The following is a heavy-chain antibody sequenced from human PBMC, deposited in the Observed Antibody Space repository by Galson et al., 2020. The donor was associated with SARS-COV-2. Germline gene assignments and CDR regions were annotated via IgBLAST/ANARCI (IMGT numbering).Heavy chain of an antibody. D-gene: IGHD5-12*01. CDR1: GFAFDAYA. J-gene: IGHJ5*02. CDR2: VSSNSGII. V-gene: IGHV3-9*01. CDR3: AKGGGYDYGWFDP. Sequence: GGSLRLSCKGAGFAFDAYAMPWVRQAPRKGLDWVAGVSSNSGIIGYADSVKGRLTIARDNAKTSLYVQMNSLRPEDTALYYCAKGGGYDYGWFDPWGQGTLFTVSS.